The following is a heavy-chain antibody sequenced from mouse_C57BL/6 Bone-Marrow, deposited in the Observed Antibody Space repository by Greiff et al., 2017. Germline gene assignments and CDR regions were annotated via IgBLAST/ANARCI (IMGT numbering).Heavy chain of an antibody. D-gene: IGHD2-2*01. CDR2: IYPRSGNT. J-gene: IGHJ3*01. Sequence: QVQLQQSGAELARPGASVKLSCKASGYTFTSSGISWVKQRTGQGLEWIGEIYPRSGNTYYNEKFKGKATLTADKSSSTAYMELRSLTYEDSAVYVSARSRWLPYAYWGQGTLVTVSA. CDR3: ARSRWLPYAY. V-gene: IGHV1-81*01. CDR1: GYTFTSSG.